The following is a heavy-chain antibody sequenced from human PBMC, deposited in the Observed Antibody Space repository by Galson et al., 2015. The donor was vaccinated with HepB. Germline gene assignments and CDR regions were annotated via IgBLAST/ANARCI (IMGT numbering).Heavy chain of an antibody. D-gene: IGHD6-13*01. V-gene: IGHV1-3*01. Sequence: SVKVSCKASGYTFTSYAMHWVRQAPGQRLEWMGWINAGNGNTKYSQKFQGRVTITRDTSASTAYMELSRLRSDDTAVYYCARLTGETAADAFDIWGRGTMVTVSS. J-gene: IGHJ3*02. CDR3: ARLTGETAADAFDI. CDR2: INAGNGNT. CDR1: GYTFTSYA.